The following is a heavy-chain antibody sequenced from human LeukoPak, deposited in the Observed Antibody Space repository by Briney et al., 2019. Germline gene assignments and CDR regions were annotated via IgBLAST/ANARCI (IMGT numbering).Heavy chain of an antibody. Sequence: PGGSLRLSCAVSGFTFSRYWMSWVRQAPGKGLEWVATVKQDGSAKYYVDSVKGRFTISRENAKNSLYLQMNSLRAEDTALYYCATDKGDYYDSSGDYPFDYWGQGTLVTVSS. D-gene: IGHD3-22*01. CDR3: ATDKGDYYDSSGDYPFDY. V-gene: IGHV3-7*01. CDR1: GFTFSRYW. CDR2: VKQDGSAK. J-gene: IGHJ4*02.